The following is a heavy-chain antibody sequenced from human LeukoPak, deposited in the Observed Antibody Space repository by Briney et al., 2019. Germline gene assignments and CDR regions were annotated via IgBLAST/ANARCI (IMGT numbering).Heavy chain of an antibody. CDR1: GGSISGTDW. D-gene: IGHD1-26*01. V-gene: IGHV4-4*02. J-gene: IGHJ4*02. Sequence: SGTLSLTCGVSGGSISGTDWWSWVRQPPGQGLEWIGEISLRGLTNYNPSLRSRLTMSLDESKNQVSLNLTSVTAADTAVYYCSRESGPFSPFGFWGQGTLVSVHS. CDR2: ISLRGLT. CDR3: SRESGPFSPFGF.